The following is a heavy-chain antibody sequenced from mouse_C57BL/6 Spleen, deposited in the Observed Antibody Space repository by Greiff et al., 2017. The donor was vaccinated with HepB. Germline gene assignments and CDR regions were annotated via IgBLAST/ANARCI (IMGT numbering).Heavy chain of an antibody. CDR3: ARDYDGYPY. V-gene: IGHV5-17*01. CDR1: GFTFRDYG. D-gene: IGHD2-3*01. CDR2: ISSGSSTI. Sequence: EVMLVESGGGLVKPGGSLKLSCAASGFTFRDYGMHWVRQAPEKGLEWVAYISSGSSTIYYADTVKGRFTISRDNAKNTLFLQIPSLRSEDTAMYYCARDYDGYPYWGQGTLVTVSA. J-gene: IGHJ3*01.